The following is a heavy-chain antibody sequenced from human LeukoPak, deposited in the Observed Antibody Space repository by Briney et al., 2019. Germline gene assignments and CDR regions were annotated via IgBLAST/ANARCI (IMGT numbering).Heavy chain of an antibody. CDR1: GGTFSSYA. J-gene: IGHJ4*02. D-gene: IGHD6-19*01. CDR2: IIPIFGTA. CDR3: ARSFGGVAGTAFGDY. V-gene: IGHV1-69*01. Sequence: SVKVSCKASGGTFSSYAISWVRQAPGQGLEWMGGIIPIFGTANYAQKFQGRVTITADESTSTAYMELSSLRSEDTAVYYCARSFGGVAGTAFGDYWGQGTLVTVSS.